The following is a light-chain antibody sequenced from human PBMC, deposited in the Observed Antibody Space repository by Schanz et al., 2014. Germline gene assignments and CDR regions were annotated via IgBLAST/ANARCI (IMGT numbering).Light chain of an antibody. CDR3: QQYGSSPCT. J-gene: IGKJ2*02. V-gene: IGKV3-20*01. Sequence: ETLMTQSPATLSVSPGGRATLSCRASQGIGSNLAWYRQKPGQAPRLLIYGASSRATGVPDRFSGSGSGTDFTLTISRLEPEDFAVYYCQQYGSSPCTFGQGTKLEIK. CDR2: GAS. CDR1: QGIGSN.